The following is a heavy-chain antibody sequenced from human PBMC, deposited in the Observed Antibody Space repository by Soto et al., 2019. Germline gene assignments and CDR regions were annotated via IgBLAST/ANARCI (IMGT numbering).Heavy chain of an antibody. D-gene: IGHD7-27*01. V-gene: IGHV1-18*01. CDR2: ISAYNGNT. CDR1: CYTFTSYG. J-gene: IGHJ6*02. CDR3: ARDQGPLPPHWAGMDV. Sequence: SVKVSFKASCYTFTSYGISWVRQAPGQGLEWMGWISAYNGNTNYAQKLQGRVTMTTDTSTSTAYMELKSLRSDDTAVYYCARDQGPLPPHWAGMDVWGQGTTVTVSS.